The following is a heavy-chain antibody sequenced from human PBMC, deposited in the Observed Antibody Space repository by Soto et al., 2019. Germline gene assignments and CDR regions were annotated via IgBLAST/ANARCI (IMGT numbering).Heavy chain of an antibody. D-gene: IGHD6-13*01. CDR1: GYTFTDYY. J-gene: IGHJ6*02. CDR2: VNPNSGGT. CDR3: AREGAAAANYGMDV. Sequence: GALVKVSCTASGYTFTDYYINWVRLAPGQGLEWMGWVNPNSGGTNYAQKFQGWVTMTRDTSISTVYMELSSLKSDDMAVYYCAREGAAAANYGMDVWGQGTTVTVSS. V-gene: IGHV1-2*04.